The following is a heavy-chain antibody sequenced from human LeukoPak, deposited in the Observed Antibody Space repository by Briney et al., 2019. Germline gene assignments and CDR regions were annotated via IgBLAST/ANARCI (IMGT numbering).Heavy chain of an antibody. CDR1: GGSFNGHN. J-gene: IGHJ4*02. CDR3: ARSSTNSSSWSYYFDY. CDR2: INHSGST. Sequence: PSETLSLTCAAYGGSFNGHNWSWIRQSPGKGLEWIGEINHSGSTNYNLSLKSRVTISIDTSKNQFSLKLSSVTAADTAVYYCARSSTNSSSWSYYFDYWGQGTLVTVSS. D-gene: IGHD6-13*01. V-gene: IGHV4-34*01.